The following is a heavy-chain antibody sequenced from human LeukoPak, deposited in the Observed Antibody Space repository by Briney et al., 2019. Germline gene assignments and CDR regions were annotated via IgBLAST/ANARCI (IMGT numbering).Heavy chain of an antibody. Sequence: SETLSLTCTVSGDSISSYYWSWILQPAGKGLEWIGRIYSSGSTNYNPSLKSRVTMSVDTSKNQFSLKLSSVTAADTAVYYCAREPSYSSSWFGYWGQGTLVTVSS. CDR3: AREPSYSSSWFGY. V-gene: IGHV4-4*07. CDR1: GDSISSYY. J-gene: IGHJ4*02. D-gene: IGHD6-13*01. CDR2: IYSSGST.